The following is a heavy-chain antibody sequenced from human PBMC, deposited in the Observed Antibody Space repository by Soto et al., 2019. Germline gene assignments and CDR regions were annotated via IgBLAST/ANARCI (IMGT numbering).Heavy chain of an antibody. D-gene: IGHD3-10*01. CDR2: ISPSGGST. J-gene: IGHJ4*02. V-gene: IGHV1-46*03. CDR1: GYTFTRYD. CDR3: ARDYVSGVFDF. Sequence: GASVKVSCKASGYTFTRYDMRWVRQAPGQGLEWMGIISPSGGSTNYAQKFQGRLTMTTDTSTSTLYMELSSLRSEDTAVYYCARDYVSGVFDFWGQGTLVTVSS.